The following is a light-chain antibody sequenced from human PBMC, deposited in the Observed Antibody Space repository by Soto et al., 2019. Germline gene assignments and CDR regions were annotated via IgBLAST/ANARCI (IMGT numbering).Light chain of an antibody. CDR3: SSYADNNRFYV. J-gene: IGLJ1*01. V-gene: IGLV2-8*01. CDR2: EVN. Sequence: QSALTQPPSAAGSPGQSVTISCTGTSSDVGGYNYVSWYQQRPGKAPKLMIYEVNKRPSGVPDRFSGSKSGNTASLTVSGLQAEDAADYFCSSYADNNRFYVFGSGTKLTVL. CDR1: SSDVGGYNY.